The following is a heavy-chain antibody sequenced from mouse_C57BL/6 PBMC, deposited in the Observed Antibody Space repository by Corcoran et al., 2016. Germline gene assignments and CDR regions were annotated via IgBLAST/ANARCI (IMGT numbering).Heavy chain of an antibody. CDR3: AHGDYVGYYEAMDY. D-gene: IGHD2-3*01. J-gene: IGHJ4*01. Sequence: EVQLQQSGPELVKPGASVKISCKASGYTFTDYYMNWVKQSHGKSLEWIGDINPNNGGTSYNQKFKGKATLTVDKSSSTAYMELHSLTSEDSAVYYCAHGDYVGYYEAMDYWGQGTSVIVSS. CDR2: INPNNGGT. CDR1: GYTFTDYY. V-gene: IGHV1-26*01.